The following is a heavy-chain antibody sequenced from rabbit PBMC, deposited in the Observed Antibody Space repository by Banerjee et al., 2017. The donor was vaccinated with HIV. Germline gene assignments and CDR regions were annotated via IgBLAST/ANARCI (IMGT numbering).Heavy chain of an antibody. CDR3: ARGYDDYDARLDL. D-gene: IGHD2-1*01. CDR2: IYPDYGST. CDR1: GFSISSSYY. V-gene: IGHV1S45*01. Sequence: QQQLEESGGGLVKPEGSLTLTCTASGFSISSSYYMCWVRQAPGKGLEWIAYIYPDYGSTDYASWVDGRFTISSHNAQNTLYLQLNSLTAADTATYFCARGYDDYDARLDLWGPGTLVTVS. J-gene: IGHJ3*01.